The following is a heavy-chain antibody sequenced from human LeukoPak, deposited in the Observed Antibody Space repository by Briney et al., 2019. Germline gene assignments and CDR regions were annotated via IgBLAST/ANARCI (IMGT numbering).Heavy chain of an antibody. CDR2: INHSGST. D-gene: IGHD3-3*01. J-gene: IGHJ5*02. CDR3: ARAPYYDFWSSYPTKLRANWFDP. CDR1: GESFSGHY. Sequence: PSETLSLTCAVYGESFSGHYWSWIRQPPGKGLEWIGEINHSGSTNYNPSLKSRVTISVDTSKNQFSLKLSSVTAADTAVYYCARAPYYDFWSSYPTKLRANWFDPWGQGTLVTVSS. V-gene: IGHV4-34*01.